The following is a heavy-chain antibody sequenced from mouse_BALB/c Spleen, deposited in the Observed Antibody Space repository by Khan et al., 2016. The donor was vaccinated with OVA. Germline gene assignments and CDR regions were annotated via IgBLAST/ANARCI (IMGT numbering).Heavy chain of an antibody. CDR1: GYTFTSYT. V-gene: IGHV1-4*01. J-gene: IGHJ3*01. D-gene: IGHD2-5*01. CDR2: INPSNGYT. CDR3: VRGATYHRNYGCIAY. Sequence: QVRLQQSGAELARPGASVKMSCKASGYTFTSYTIHWIKLRPGQGLEWIGFINPSNGYTNYNQKFKDKATLTADKSSTTVYMQLSSLTYDDSEVINCVRGATYHRNYGCIAYWGQGTLVTVSA.